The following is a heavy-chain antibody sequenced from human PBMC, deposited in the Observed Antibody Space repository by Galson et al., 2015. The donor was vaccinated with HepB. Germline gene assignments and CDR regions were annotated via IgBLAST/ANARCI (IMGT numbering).Heavy chain of an antibody. Sequence: SLRLSCAASGFTFSSYAMHWVRQAPGKGLEWVAVISYDDSNKYYADSVKGRFTISRDNSKNTLYLQMNSLRAEDTAVYYCARRIGGYYGMDVWGQGTTVTVSS. CDR3: ARRIGGYYGMDV. V-gene: IGHV3-30-3*01. CDR1: GFTFSSYA. CDR2: ISYDDSNK. J-gene: IGHJ6*02. D-gene: IGHD3-10*01.